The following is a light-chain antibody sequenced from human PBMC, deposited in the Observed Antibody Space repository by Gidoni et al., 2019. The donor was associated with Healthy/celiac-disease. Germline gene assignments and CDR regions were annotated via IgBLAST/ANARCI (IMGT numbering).Light chain of an antibody. CDR3: MQALQTIT. Sequence: DIVMTQSPLSLPVTPGEPASISCRSSQSLLHSNGYNYLDWYLQKPGQAPQLLIYLGSNRDSGVPDRFSGSGSGTEFTLKISRVEAEDVGVYYCMQALQTITFGQGTRLEIK. CDR2: LGS. V-gene: IGKV2-28*01. CDR1: QSLLHSNGYNY. J-gene: IGKJ5*01.